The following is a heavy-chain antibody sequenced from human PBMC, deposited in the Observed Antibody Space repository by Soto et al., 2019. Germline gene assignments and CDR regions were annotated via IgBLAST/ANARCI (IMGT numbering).Heavy chain of an antibody. CDR3: ARALYRSGTYYAFYC. V-gene: IGHV1-18*01. J-gene: IGHJ4*02. CDR1: GYTPTNYD. D-gene: IGHD1-26*01. CDR2: IIAYNGNT. Sequence: QVPLVQSGAEVKKPGASVTVSCKTSGYTPTNYDIVWVRQAPGQGLEWMGLIIAYNGNTNSEQTLQGRLTMTTDTSTTTAFMVLRSLRSDHTAVYYCARALYRSGTYYAFYCWGQGTLVTVSS.